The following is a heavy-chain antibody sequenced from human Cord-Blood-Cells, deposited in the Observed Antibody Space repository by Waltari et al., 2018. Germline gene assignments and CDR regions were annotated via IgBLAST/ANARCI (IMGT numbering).Heavy chain of an antibody. J-gene: IGHJ4*02. CDR2: INPNSGGT. Sequence: QVQLVQSVAEVKKPGASVKVSCKAAGYTFTGYYMHWVRQTPGQGLEWMGWINPNSGGTNYAQKFQGRVTMTRDTSISTAYMQLSRLRADDTAVYYCARGRTRESPGEMDYWGQGTLVTVSS. CDR1: GYTFTGYY. V-gene: IGHV1-2*02. CDR3: ARGRTRESPGEMDY. D-gene: IGHD7-27*01.